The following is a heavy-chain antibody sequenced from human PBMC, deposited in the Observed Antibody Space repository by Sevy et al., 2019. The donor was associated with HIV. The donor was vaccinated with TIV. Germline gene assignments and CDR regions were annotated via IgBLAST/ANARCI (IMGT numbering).Heavy chain of an antibody. CDR2: IYYSGST. Sequence: SETLSLTCTVSGGSISSSSYYWGWIRQPPGKGLEWIGSIYYSGSTYYNPSLKSRVTISVDTSKNQFSLKLSSVTAADTAVYYCARTTEGSSTTNYYYYGMDVWGQGTTVTVSS. CDR3: ARTTEGSSTTNYYYYGMDV. V-gene: IGHV4-39*01. D-gene: IGHD6-6*01. J-gene: IGHJ6*02. CDR1: GGSISSSSYY.